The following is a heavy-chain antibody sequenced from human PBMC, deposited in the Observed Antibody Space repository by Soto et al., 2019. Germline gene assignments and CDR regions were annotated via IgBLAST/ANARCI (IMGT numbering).Heavy chain of an antibody. CDR2: ISAYNGNT. CDR3: ARDQGEWQAMIVDNWFDP. Sequence: GASVKVSCKASGYTFTSYGISWVRQAPGQGLEWMGWISAYNGNTNYAQKLQGRVTMTTDTSTSTAYMELRSLRSDDTAVYYCARDQGEWQAMIVDNWFDPWGQGTLVAVSS. J-gene: IGHJ5*02. D-gene: IGHD3-22*01. CDR1: GYTFTSYG. V-gene: IGHV1-18*01.